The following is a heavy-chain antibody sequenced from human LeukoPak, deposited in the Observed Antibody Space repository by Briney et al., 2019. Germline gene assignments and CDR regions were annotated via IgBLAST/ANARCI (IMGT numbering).Heavy chain of an antibody. CDR1: GFTVSSNY. Sequence: GGSLRLSRAASGFTVSSNYMSWVRQAPGKGLEWVSVIYSGGSTYYADSVKGRFTISRDNSKNTLYLQMNSLRAEDTAVYYCARTSDYYYYGMDVWGKGTTVTVSS. CDR2: IYSGGST. J-gene: IGHJ6*04. CDR3: ARTSDYYYYGMDV. V-gene: IGHV3-53*01.